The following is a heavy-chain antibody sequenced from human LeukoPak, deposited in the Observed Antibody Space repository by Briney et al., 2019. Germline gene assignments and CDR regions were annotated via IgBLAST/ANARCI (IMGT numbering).Heavy chain of an antibody. Sequence: GGSLGLSCAASGFTFSDSWMTWVRQAPGKGLEWVATIKFDGTEKQYVASVRGRFTISRANAENSMFLRMESLSPEDTAVYYCARGGGYSERFDYWGQGTLVTVSS. D-gene: IGHD1-26*01. CDR3: ARGGGYSERFDY. V-gene: IGHV3-7*01. CDR1: GFTFSDSW. CDR2: IKFDGTEK. J-gene: IGHJ4*02.